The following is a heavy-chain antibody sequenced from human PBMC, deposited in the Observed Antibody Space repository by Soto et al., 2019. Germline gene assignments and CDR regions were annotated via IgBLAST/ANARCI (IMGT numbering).Heavy chain of an antibody. J-gene: IGHJ4*02. CDR1: GYTFTSYD. Sequence: QVQLVQSGAEVKKPGASVKVSCKASGYTFTSYDINWVRQATGQGLEWMGWMNPNSGNTGYAQKSQGRATMTRDTSISTAYMELSSLRDEDTAVYYWAGPWNKQGGQGTPVTVSS. V-gene: IGHV1-8*01. D-gene: IGHD1-1*01. CDR2: MNPNSGNT. CDR3: AGPWNKQ.